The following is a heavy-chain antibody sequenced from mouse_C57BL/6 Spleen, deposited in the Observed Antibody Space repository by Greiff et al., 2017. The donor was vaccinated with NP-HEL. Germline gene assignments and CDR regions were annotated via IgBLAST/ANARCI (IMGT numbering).Heavy chain of an antibody. J-gene: IGHJ2*01. V-gene: IGHV1-82*01. CDR3: ARVEDPYNYFDY. CDR1: GYAFSSSW. CDR2: IYPGDGDT. Sequence: QVQLKQSGPELVKPGASVKISCKASGYAFSSSWMNWVKQRPGKGLEWIGRIYPGDGDTNYNGKFKGKATLTADKSSSTAYMQLSSLTSEDSAVYFCARVEDPYNYFDYWGQGTTLTVSS. D-gene: IGHD1-3*01.